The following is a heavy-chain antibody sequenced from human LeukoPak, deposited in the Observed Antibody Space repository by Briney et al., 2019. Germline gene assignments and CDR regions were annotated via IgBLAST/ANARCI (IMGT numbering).Heavy chain of an antibody. J-gene: IGHJ4*02. Sequence: GRSLRLSCAASGFSFRSYGMHWVRQAPGKGLEWVAAIWFDEKNTYYGNSVKGRFTISRDNSRNTMYLQMNSLSVEDTAVYYCTRDFGELGRGPAYNYFDFWGQGTLVTVSS. CDR1: GFSFRSYG. V-gene: IGHV3-33*01. CDR3: TRDFGELGRGPAYNYFDF. CDR2: IWFDEKNT. D-gene: IGHD3-10*01.